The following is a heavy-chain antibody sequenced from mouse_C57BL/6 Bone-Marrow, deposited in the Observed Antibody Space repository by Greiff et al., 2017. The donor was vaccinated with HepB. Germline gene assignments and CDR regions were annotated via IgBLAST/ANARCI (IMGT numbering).Heavy chain of an antibody. CDR2: INYDGSST. J-gene: IGHJ1*03. CDR3: ARYYGSSYEDWYFDV. CDR1: GFTFSDYY. D-gene: IGHD1-1*01. V-gene: IGHV5-16*01. Sequence: EVQLVESEGGLVQPGSSMKLSCTASGFTFSDYYMAWVRQVPEKGLEWVANINYDGSSTYYLDSLKSRFIISRDNAKNILYLQMSSLKSEDTATYYCARYYGSSYEDWYFDVWGTGTTVTVSS.